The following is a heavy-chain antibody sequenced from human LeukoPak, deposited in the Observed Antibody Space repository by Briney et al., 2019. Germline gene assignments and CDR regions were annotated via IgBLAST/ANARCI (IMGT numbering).Heavy chain of an antibody. CDR2: IYSGGST. CDR1: GFTVSSNY. Sequence: GGSLRLSCAASGFTVSSNYMSWVRQAPGKGLEWVSVIYSGGSTYYADSVKGRFTISRDNSKNTLYLQMNSLRAEDTAVYYCAREVGESWFDPWGQGTLVTVSS. CDR3: AREVGESWFDP. V-gene: IGHV3-53*01. J-gene: IGHJ5*02. D-gene: IGHD1-26*01.